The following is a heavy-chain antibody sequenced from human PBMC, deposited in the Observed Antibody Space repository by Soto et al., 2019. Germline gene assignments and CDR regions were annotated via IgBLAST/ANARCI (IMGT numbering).Heavy chain of an antibody. Sequence: GGALRLSCEASGFTFGNYAMTGVRQAPGKGLEWVSTISGSGDRTYYADSVTGRFTISRDNSKNTLYLQMHSLGVEDTAVYFCAKDTVAIRSFYFDSWAQGTLVTVSS. V-gene: IGHV3-23*01. CDR1: GFTFGNYA. D-gene: IGHD2-21*01. CDR3: AKDTVAIRSFYFDS. J-gene: IGHJ4*02. CDR2: ISGSGDRT.